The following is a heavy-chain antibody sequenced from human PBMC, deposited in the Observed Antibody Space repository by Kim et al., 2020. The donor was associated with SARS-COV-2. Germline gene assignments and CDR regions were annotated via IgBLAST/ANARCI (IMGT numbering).Heavy chain of an antibody. Sequence: TYYADSVKGRFTISRDNSKNTLYLQMNSLRAEDTAVYYCAKAQSSATFDYWGQGTLGTVSS. V-gene: IGHV3-23*01. J-gene: IGHJ4*02. CDR2: T. CDR3: AKAQSSATFDY. D-gene: IGHD6-6*01.